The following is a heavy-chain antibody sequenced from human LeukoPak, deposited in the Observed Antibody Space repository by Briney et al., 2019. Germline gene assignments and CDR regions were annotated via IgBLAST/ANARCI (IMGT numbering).Heavy chain of an antibody. J-gene: IGHJ4*02. CDR1: GYAFTDFY. CDR2: INPNSGGT. CDR3: ARDLDYGSGSFSN. V-gene: IGHV1-2*02. Sequence: ASVKVSCKASGYAFTDFYIHWVRQAPGQGLEWMGWINPNSGGTTYAQKFQGRVTMTTDTSISTAYLELNGLRSDDTAVYYCARDLDYGSGSFSNWGQGAIVTVSS. D-gene: IGHD3-10*01.